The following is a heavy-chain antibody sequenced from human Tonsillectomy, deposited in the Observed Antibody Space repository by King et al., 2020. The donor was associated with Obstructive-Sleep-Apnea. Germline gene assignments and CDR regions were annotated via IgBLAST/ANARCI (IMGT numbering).Heavy chain of an antibody. V-gene: IGHV3-30*02. J-gene: IGHJ4*02. CDR1: GFSFSTYG. CDR3: AKRAAGYCSGASCYSFDY. CDR2: IRYDGSDK. D-gene: IGHD2-15*01. Sequence: VQLVESGGGVVQPGRSLRLSCAASGFSFSTYGMHWVRQAPGKGLEWVAFIRYDGSDKFHADSVTGRFTISSDNSKNTLYLQMNSLRAEDTAVYYCAKRAAGYCSGASCYSFDYWGQGTLVTVSS.